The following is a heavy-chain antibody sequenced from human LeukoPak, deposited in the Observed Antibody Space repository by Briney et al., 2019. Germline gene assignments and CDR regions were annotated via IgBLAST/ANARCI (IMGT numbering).Heavy chain of an antibody. Sequence: SVKVSCKASGGTSINYAINWVRQAPGQGLQWMGGIIPMFRKAHFAQRFQGRVTITTDEFTNTTYMELSSLRSEDTAVYYCTRDLDDPRGYNVFAYWGQGSLVTVSS. D-gene: IGHD6-25*01. CDR3: TRDLDDPRGYNVFAY. J-gene: IGHJ4*02. V-gene: IGHV1-69*05. CDR2: IIPMFRKA. CDR1: GGTSINYA.